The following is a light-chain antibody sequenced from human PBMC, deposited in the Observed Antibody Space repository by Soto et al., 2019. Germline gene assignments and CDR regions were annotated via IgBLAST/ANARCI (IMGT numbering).Light chain of an antibody. V-gene: IGKV1-8*01. CDR3: QQLNSYPQT. J-gene: IGKJ5*01. Sequence: AIRMTQSPSSFSASPGDRVSITCRATQDIGTYLAWYQQIPGKAPKLLIYDASTLQTGVPSRFSGSGSGPDFTLTISSLQPEDSATYFCQQLNSYPQTFGQGTRLEIK. CDR1: QDIGTY. CDR2: DAS.